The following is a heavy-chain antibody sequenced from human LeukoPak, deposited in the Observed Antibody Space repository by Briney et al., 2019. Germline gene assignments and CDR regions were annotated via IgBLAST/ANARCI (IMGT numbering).Heavy chain of an antibody. V-gene: IGHV1-46*01. D-gene: IGHD6-19*01. Sequence: GASVKVSCKASGYTFTSYYMHWVRQAPGQGLEWMGIINPSGGSTSYAQKFQGRVTMTRDTSTSTVYMELSSLRSVDTAVYYCARDHNIAVAGSWFDPWGQGTLVTVSS. CDR3: ARDHNIAVAGSWFDP. J-gene: IGHJ5*02. CDR1: GYTFTSYY. CDR2: INPSGGST.